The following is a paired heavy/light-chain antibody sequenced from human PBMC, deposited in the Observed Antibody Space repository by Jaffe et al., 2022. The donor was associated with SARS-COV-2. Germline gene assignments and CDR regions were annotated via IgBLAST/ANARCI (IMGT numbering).Light chain of an antibody. CDR1: SSDFGLYNY. J-gene: IGLJ1*01. CDR2: DVS. V-gene: IGLV2-14*01. CDR3: TSHKPNSPYF. Sequence: QSALTQPASVSGSPGQSITISCTGTSSDFGLYNYVSWYQQHPGKAPKVMIYDVSKRPSRLSNRFSGSRSGNTASLTISGLQAEDEADYYCTSHKPNSPYFFGTGTKVTVL.
Heavy chain of an antibody. D-gene: IGHD2-2*01. J-gene: IGHJ5*02. CDR3: AREKAGDAGFDP. CDR1: GYAFTNYL. CDR2: IFGDSGNT. Sequence: QVQLVQSGAEVKKPGASVKVSCKASGYAFTNYLIQWVRQAPGQEPEWMGWIFGDSGNTRYSQNFQGRLTITRDTSATTAYMELSSLRSEDTAIYYCAREKAGDAGFDPWGQGTLVTVSS. V-gene: IGHV1-3*01.